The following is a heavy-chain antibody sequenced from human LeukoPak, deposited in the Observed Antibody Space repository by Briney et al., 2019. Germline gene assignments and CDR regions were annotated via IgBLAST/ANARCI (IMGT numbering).Heavy chain of an antibody. D-gene: IGHD2-2*01. J-gene: IGHJ4*02. CDR3: AKDRVVVVPAANYPDY. Sequence: GRSLRLSCAASGFAFSSYAMSWVGQAPGKGLEWVSAISGSGGSTYYADSVKGRFTISRDNSKNTLYLQMNSLRAEDTAVYYCAKDRVVVVPAANYPDYWGQGTLVTVSS. CDR1: GFAFSSYA. CDR2: ISGSGGST. V-gene: IGHV3-23*01.